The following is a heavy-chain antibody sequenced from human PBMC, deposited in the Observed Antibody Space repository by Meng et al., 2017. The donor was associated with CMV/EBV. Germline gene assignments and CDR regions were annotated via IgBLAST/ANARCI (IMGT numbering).Heavy chain of an antibody. V-gene: IGHV3-15*01. Sequence: GESLKISCAASGFTFSSYWMSWVRQAPGKGLEWVGRIKSKTDGGTTDYAAPVKGRFTISRDDSKNTLYLQMNSLKTEDTAVYYCTTEGVRDCGGDCWAGTSYWGQGTLVTVSS. J-gene: IGHJ4*02. D-gene: IGHD2-21*01. CDR3: TTEGVRDCGGDCWAGTSY. CDR2: IKSKTDGGTT. CDR1: GFTFSSYW.